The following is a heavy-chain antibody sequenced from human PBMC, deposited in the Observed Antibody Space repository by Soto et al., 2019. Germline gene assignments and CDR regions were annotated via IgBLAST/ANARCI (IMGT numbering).Heavy chain of an antibody. CDR3: AKQFTGWSSYFDY. CDR1: GFTFSTHA. CDR2: ISYEGSTK. Sequence: QVQLVESGGGVVQPGRSLRLSCAASGFTFSTHAMHWVRQAPGKGLEWVAVISYEGSTKYYADSVKGRFTISRDNSKNTLYLQMNSLRAEDTAVYYCAKQFTGWSSYFDYWGQGTLVTVYS. D-gene: IGHD6-19*01. J-gene: IGHJ4*02. V-gene: IGHV3-30-3*02.